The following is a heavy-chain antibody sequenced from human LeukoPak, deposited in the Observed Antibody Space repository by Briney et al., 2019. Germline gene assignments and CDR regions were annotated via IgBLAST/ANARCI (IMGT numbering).Heavy chain of an antibody. Sequence: ASVTVSCKASGYTFTGYYMHWVRQAPGQGLEWMGWINPNSGGTNYAQKFQGRVTMTRGTSISTAYMELSRLRSDDTAVYYCARGRGRCCPSVYYFDYWGQGTLVTVSS. J-gene: IGHJ4*02. V-gene: IGHV1-2*02. D-gene: IGHD2-15*01. CDR3: ARGRGRCCPSVYYFDY. CDR2: INPNSGGT. CDR1: GYTFTGYY.